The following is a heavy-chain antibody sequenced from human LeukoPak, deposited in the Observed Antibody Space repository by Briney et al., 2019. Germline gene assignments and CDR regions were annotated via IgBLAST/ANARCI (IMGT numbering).Heavy chain of an antibody. J-gene: IGHJ3*02. CDR1: GFTFSTYW. Sequence: GGSLRLSCAASGFTFSTYWMNWVRQAPGKGLVWVSRINSDGSGAMYVDSVKGRFTISRDNAKNTLYLQASSLRAEDTAMYYCARALGGWPDAFDIWGQGTMVTVSS. CDR3: ARALGGWPDAFDI. D-gene: IGHD6-19*01. V-gene: IGHV3-74*03. CDR2: INSDGSGA.